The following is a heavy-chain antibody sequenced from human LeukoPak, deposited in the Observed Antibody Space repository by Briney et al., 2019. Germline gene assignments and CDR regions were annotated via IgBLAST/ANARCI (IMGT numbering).Heavy chain of an antibody. Sequence: GESLKISCKGSGYSFASYWIGWVRQMPGKGLEWMGIIYPGDSDTRYSPSFQGQVTISADKSISTAYLQWSSLKASDTAMYYCARITMVRGVIHRFDYWGQGTLVTVSS. CDR3: ARITMVRGVIHRFDY. V-gene: IGHV5-51*01. CDR2: IYPGDSDT. CDR1: GYSFASYW. J-gene: IGHJ4*02. D-gene: IGHD3-10*01.